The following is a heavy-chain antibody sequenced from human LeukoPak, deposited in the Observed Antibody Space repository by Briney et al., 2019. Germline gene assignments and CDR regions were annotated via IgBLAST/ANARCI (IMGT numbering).Heavy chain of an antibody. CDR3: ARLGAGPTYYDFWSGYSSFYFDY. D-gene: IGHD3-3*01. CDR1: GGSTSSGNYY. V-gene: IGHV4-39*02. CDR2: ISSSGNT. J-gene: IGHJ4*02. Sequence: SETLSLTCTVSGGSTSSGNYYWGWIRQPPGKGLEWIGGISSSGNTYYNPSLKSRITISIDTSKNHFSLKLSSVTAADTAVYYCARLGAGPTYYDFWSGYSSFYFDYWGQGTLVTVSS.